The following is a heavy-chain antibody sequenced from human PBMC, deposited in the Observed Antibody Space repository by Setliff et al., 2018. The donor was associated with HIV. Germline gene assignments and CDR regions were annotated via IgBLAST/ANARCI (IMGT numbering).Heavy chain of an antibody. CDR3: ARVGYYDSSFDY. Sequence: SETLSLTCAVYGGSFSGSYWSWIRQTPGTGLEWMGEINHNGGSHYNPSLKSRVTISIDTSKNQFSLKLSSVTAADTAVYYCARVGYYDSSFDYWGQGTLVTVSS. D-gene: IGHD3-22*01. J-gene: IGHJ4*02. CDR2: INHNGGS. V-gene: IGHV4-34*01. CDR1: GGSFSGSY.